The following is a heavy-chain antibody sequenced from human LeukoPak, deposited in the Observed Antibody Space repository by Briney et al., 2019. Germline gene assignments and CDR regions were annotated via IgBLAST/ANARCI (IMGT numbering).Heavy chain of an antibody. CDR2: IIPILGIA. V-gene: IGHV1-69*04. CDR3: AKPSGPGSDGYIDY. Sequence: SVKVSCKASGGTFSSYAISWVRQAPGQGLEWMGRIIPILGIANYAQKFQGRVTITADKSTSTAYMELSSLRSEDTAVYYCAKPSGPGSDGYIDYWGQGTLVTVSS. CDR1: GGTFSSYA. J-gene: IGHJ4*02. D-gene: IGHD3-10*01.